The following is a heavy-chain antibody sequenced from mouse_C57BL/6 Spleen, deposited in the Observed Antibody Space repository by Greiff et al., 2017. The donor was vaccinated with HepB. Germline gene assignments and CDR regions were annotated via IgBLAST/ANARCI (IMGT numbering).Heavy chain of an antibody. CDR2: IYPGDGDT. CDR1: GYAFSSSW. J-gene: IGHJ2*01. Sequence: QVQLQQSGPELVKPGASVKISCKASGYAFSSSWMNWVKQRPGKGLEWIGRIYPGDGDTNYNGKFKGKATLTADKSSSTAYMQLSSLTSEDSAVYFCARITTVVATSYYFDYWGQGTTLTVSS. V-gene: IGHV1-82*01. CDR3: ARITTVVATSYYFDY. D-gene: IGHD1-1*01.